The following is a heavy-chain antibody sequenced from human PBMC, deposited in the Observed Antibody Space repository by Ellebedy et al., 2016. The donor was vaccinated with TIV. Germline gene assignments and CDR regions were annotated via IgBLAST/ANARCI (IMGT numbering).Heavy chain of an antibody. CDR1: GFTFSSYA. CDR3: AKNAAAIYPYYFDY. CDR2: ISGSGAST. V-gene: IGHV3-23*01. Sequence: GGSLRLSXAASGFTFSSYAMSWVRQAPGKGLEWVSAISGSGASTYYADSVKGRFTFSRDNSKNTLYLQMDSLRAEDTAVYYCAKNAAAIYPYYFDYWGQGTLVTVSS. J-gene: IGHJ4*02. D-gene: IGHD2-2*01.